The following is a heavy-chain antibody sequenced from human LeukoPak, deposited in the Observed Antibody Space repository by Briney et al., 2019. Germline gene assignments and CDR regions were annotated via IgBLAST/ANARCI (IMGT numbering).Heavy chain of an antibody. D-gene: IGHD3-22*01. CDR3: TTGLYYYDSSGLEDYMDV. CDR1: GFTFSNAW. V-gene: IGHV3-15*01. CDR2: IKSKTDGGTT. Sequence: PGGSLRLSCAASGFTFSNAWMSWVRQAPGKGLEWVGRIKSKTDGGTTDYAAPVKGRFTISRDDSKNTLYLQMNSLKTEDTAVYYCTTGLYYYDSSGLEDYMDVWGKGTTVTVSS. J-gene: IGHJ6*03.